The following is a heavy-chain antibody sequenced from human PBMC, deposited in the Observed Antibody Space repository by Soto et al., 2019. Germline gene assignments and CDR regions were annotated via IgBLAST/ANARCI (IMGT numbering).Heavy chain of an antibody. CDR1: GFTFSSYE. D-gene: IGHD5-12*01. Sequence: GGSLRLSCAASGFTFSSYEMNWVRQAPGKGLEWVSYISSSGSTIYYADSVKGRFTISRDNAKNSLYLQMNSLRAEDTAVYYCASYNGYDYYWGQGTLVTVSS. J-gene: IGHJ4*02. CDR3: ASYNGYDYY. CDR2: ISSSGSTI. V-gene: IGHV3-48*03.